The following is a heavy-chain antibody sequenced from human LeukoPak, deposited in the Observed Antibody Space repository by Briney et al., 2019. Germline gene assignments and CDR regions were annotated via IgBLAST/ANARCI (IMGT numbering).Heavy chain of an antibody. CDR2: IIPIFGTA. J-gene: IGHJ3*02. CDR1: GGTFSSYA. D-gene: IGHD2-15*01. CDR3: ARGGYCSGGSCYLDAFDI. V-gene: IGHV1-69*13. Sequence: SVKVSCKASGGTFSSYATSWVRQAPGQGLEWMGGIIPIFGTANYAQKFQGRVTITADESTSTAYMELSSLRSEDTAVYYCARGGYCSGGSCYLDAFDIWGQGTMVTVSS.